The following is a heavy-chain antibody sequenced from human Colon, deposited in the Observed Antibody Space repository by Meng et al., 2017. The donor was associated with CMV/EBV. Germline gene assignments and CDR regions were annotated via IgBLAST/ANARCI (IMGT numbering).Heavy chain of an antibody. D-gene: IGHD1-1*01. Sequence: GGSLRLSCADSGFTLSGYAMHWVRQAPGKGLEWVALISSDGSNKYYANSLKGRFTISRDNSKNTLYLEMNSLRPEDTAVYYCARERLPRYQRQLWYYYYDMDVWGQGTTVTVSS. CDR2: ISSDGSNK. V-gene: IGHV3-30*04. CDR1: GFTLSGYA. J-gene: IGHJ6*02. CDR3: ARERLPRYQRQLWYYYYDMDV.